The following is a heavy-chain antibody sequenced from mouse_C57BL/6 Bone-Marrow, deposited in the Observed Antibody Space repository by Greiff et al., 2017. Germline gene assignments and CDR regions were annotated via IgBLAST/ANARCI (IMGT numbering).Heavy chain of an antibody. CDR2: ISSGGST. V-gene: IGHV5-6-5*01. CDR1: GFTFSSYA. CDR3: ANLLSDY. J-gene: IGHJ2*01. Sequence: EVKVVESGGGLVKPGGSLKLSCAASGFTFSSYAMSWVRQTPEQRLEWVASISSGGSTYYTDSVKGRFTISRDNARNILYLQMSSLGSDDTAMYYCANLLSDYWGQGTTLTVSS. D-gene: IGHD1-1*01.